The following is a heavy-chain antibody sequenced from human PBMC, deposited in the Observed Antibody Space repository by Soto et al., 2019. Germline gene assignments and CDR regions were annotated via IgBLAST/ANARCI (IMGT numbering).Heavy chain of an antibody. J-gene: IGHJ6*03. CDR2: INYSGST. CDR3: ARGGTGHMDV. Sequence: SETLSLTCTVSGGSISSSSYYWGWIRQPPGKGLEWIGNINYSGSTNYNPSLKSRVTTSVDTSENQFSLRLSSVTAADTAVYYCARGGTGHMDVWGKGITVTVSS. V-gene: IGHV4-39*07. CDR1: GGSISSSSYY.